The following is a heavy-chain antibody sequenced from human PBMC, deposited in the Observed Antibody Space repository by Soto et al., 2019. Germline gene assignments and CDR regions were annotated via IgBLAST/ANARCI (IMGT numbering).Heavy chain of an antibody. J-gene: IGHJ3*02. CDR2: IYYSGST. V-gene: IGHV4-31*01. D-gene: IGHD2-8*01. CDR3: ARGYCTNGVCFDAFDI. Sequence: QVQLQESGPGLVKPSQTLSLTCTVSGGSISSGGYYWSWIRQHPGKGLEWIGYIYYSGSTYYNPSLQSLVTISVDTSKNQFSLKLSSVTAADTAVYYCARGYCTNGVCFDAFDIWGQGTMVTVSS. CDR1: GGSISSGGYY.